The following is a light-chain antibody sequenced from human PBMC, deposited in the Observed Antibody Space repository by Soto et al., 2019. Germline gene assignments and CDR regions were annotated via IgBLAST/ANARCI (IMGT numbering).Light chain of an antibody. CDR1: QSVSSN. Sequence: EIVMTQSPATLSVSPGERATLSCRASQSVSSNLAWYQQKPGQAPRLLIYGASTRATGIPARFSGSGSGTEFTLTICSLQSEDFAVYYCQQYNNWPATFGQGTKVDTK. V-gene: IGKV3-15*01. J-gene: IGKJ1*01. CDR3: QQYNNWPAT. CDR2: GAS.